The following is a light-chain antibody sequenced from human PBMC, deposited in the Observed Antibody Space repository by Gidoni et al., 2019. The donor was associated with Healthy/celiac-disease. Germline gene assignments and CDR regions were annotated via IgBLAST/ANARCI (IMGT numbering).Light chain of an antibody. CDR3: SSYTSSSSYV. V-gene: IGLV2-14*01. Sequence: QSALTQPASVSGSPAQSITISCTGTSSDVGGYNYVSWYQHDPGKAPKLMIYEVSNRPSGVSNRFSGSKSGNTASLTISGLQAEDEADYYCSSYTSSSSYVFGTGTKVTVL. CDR2: EVS. CDR1: SSDVGGYNY. J-gene: IGLJ1*01.